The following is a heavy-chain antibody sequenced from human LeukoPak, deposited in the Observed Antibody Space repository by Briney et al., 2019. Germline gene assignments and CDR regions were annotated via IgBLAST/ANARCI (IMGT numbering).Heavy chain of an antibody. J-gene: IGHJ4*02. Sequence: GKSLRLSCAASGFTFRSYGMHWVRQAPGKGLEWVAVIWYDGSNKYYADSVKGRFTISRDNSKNTLYLQMNSLRAEDTAVYYCARNPEDWSVDYWGQGTLVTVSS. V-gene: IGHV3-33*01. CDR2: IWYDGSNK. D-gene: IGHD2-15*01. CDR3: ARNPEDWSVDY. CDR1: GFTFRSYG.